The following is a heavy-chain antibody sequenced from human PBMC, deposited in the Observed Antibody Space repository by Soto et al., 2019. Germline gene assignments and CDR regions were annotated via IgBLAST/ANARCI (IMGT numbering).Heavy chain of an antibody. CDR2: IIPIFGTA. J-gene: IGHJ5*02. V-gene: IGHV1-69*12. CDR3: ARDLSLRTGPRGYSYGYDRRVRFDP. Sequence: QVQLVQSGAEVKKPGSSVKVSCKASGGTFSSYAISWVRQAPGQGLEWMGGIIPIFGTANYAQKFQGRVTITADESTSTAYMELSSLRSEDTAVYYCARDLSLRTGPRGYSYGYDRRVRFDPWGQGTLVTVSS. D-gene: IGHD5-18*01. CDR1: GGTFSSYA.